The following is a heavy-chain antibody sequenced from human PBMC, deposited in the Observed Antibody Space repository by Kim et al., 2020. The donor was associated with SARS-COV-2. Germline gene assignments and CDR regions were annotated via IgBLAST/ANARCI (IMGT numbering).Heavy chain of an antibody. CDR2: IYPGDSDT. CDR1: GYSFTSYW. D-gene: IGHD5-12*01. J-gene: IGHJ6*02. CDR3: ARHGTGYDPHGYYYYGMDV. V-gene: IGHV5-51*01. Sequence: GESLKISCKGSGYSFTSYWIGWVRQMPGKGLEWMGIIYPGDSDTRYSPSFQGQVTISADKSISTAYLQWSSLKASDTAMYYCARHGTGYDPHGYYYYGMDVWGQGTTVTVSS.